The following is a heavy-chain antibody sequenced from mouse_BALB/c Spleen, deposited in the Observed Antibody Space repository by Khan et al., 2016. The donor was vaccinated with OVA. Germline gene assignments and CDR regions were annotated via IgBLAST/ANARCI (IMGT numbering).Heavy chain of an antibody. CDR3: ARRGLRWDFDD. CDR2: INPSTGYT. Sequence: QVQLQQSGAELAKPGASVKMSCKASGYTFINYWILWVKQRPGQGLEWIGYINPSTGYTEYNQNFKEKATLTADKSSSTAYMKLSSLTSEDSAVYYCARRGLRWDFDDWGQGTTLTFSS. D-gene: IGHD1-1*02. CDR1: GYTFINYW. V-gene: IGHV1-7*01. J-gene: IGHJ2*01.